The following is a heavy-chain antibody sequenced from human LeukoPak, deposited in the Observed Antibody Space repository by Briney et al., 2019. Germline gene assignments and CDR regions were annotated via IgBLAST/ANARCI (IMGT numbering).Heavy chain of an antibody. CDR1: GYSISSGYY. J-gene: IGHJ4*02. D-gene: IGHD3-22*01. CDR3: ARALHYYDSSGYYYGLYYFDY. V-gene: IGHV4-38-2*02. CDR2: IYHSGST. Sequence: SETLSLTCTVSGYSISSGYYWGWIRQPPGKGLERIGSIYHSGSTNYNPSLKSRVTISVDTSKNQFSLKLSSVTAADTAVYYCARALHYYDSSGYYYGLYYFDYWGQGTLVTVSS.